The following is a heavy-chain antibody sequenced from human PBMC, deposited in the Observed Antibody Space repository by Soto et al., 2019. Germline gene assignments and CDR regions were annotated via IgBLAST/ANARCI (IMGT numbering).Heavy chain of an antibody. J-gene: IGHJ6*03. D-gene: IGHD2-8*01. V-gene: IGHV4-39*01. CDR2: MFYSGLT. Sequence: PSATLSLTCSVSGYSVSSSDYYWAWIRQPPGKGLEWIGSMFYSGLTYYNPSLKSRVTLSVDTSTNQFSVRLNSVTAADTAVYYCAPRSVALSGPCGIHCWGKGSTVTVSS. CDR3: APRSVALSGPCGIHC. CDR1: GYSVSSSDYY.